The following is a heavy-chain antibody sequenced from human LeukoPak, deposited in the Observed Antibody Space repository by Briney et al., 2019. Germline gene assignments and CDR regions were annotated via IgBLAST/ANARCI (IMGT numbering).Heavy chain of an antibody. V-gene: IGHV4-39*01. CDR2: IYYSGST. CDR3: ATSSGSYYY. D-gene: IGHD1-26*01. J-gene: IGHJ4*02. Sequence: PSETLSLTRTVSGGSISSSSYYWGWIRQPPGKGLEWIGSIYYSGSTYYNPSLRSRVTISVDTSKNQFSLKLSSVTAADTAVYYCATSSGSYYYWGQGTLVTVSS. CDR1: GGSISSSSYY.